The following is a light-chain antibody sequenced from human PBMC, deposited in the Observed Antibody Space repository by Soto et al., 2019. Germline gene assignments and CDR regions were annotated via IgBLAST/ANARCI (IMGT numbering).Light chain of an antibody. J-gene: IGLJ1*01. V-gene: IGLV2-8*01. CDR2: EVS. CDR1: SSDVGGYNY. Sequence: QSALTQPPSASGSPGQSVTISCTGTSSDVGGYNYVSWYQQHPGKAPKLMIYEVSKRPSGVPDRFSGSKSGNTASLTVSGLQAEDEADYYCSSYTSSSTPRVFGTGTKLTVL. CDR3: SSYTSSSTPRV.